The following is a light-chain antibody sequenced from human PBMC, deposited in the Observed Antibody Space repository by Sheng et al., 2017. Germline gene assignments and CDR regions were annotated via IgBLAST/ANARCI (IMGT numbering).Light chain of an antibody. CDR2: ATS. CDR3: QQYGTSPLYS. CDR1: QSVGSGN. Sequence: ETVLTQSPGTLSLSPGERATLSCRASQSVGSGNLAWYQQKPGRAPRLLIFATSRRATGIPDRFTGSGSGTDFTLTINRVEPEDFAVYYCQQYGTSPLYSFGQGTKVEIK. V-gene: IGKV3-20*01. J-gene: IGKJ2*03.